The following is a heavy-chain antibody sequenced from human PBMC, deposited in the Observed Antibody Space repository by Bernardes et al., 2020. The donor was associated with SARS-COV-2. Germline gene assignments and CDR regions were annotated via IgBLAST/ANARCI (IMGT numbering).Heavy chain of an antibody. V-gene: IGHV3-23*01. CDR2: IDGPTTNT. J-gene: IGHJ4*02. CDR3: CVWFGEHFDY. CDR1: GFTFSSYS. D-gene: IGHD3-10*01. Sequence: LRLSCSASGFTFSSYSMSCVRQAPGQTLEWVSTIDGPTTNTHYADSVRGRFTISRDNSRNTLYLHMNSLGAEDTAVYYCCVWFGEHFDYWGQGTLATVSS.